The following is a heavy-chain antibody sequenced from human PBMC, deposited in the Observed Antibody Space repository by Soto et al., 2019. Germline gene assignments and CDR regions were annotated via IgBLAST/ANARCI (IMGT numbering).Heavy chain of an antibody. CDR1: GFTFSSYA. J-gene: IGHJ4*02. Sequence: QVQLVESGGGVVQPGRSLRLSCAASGFTFSSYAMHWVRQAPGKGLERVAVISYDGSNKYYADSVKGRFTITRDNSRNTLYLEMNILRAGDTAVYYCARDTDDYVWGSPCDYWGQGTLVTVS. CDR3: ARDTDDYVWGSPCDY. D-gene: IGHD3-16*01. V-gene: IGHV3-30-3*01. CDR2: ISYDGSNK.